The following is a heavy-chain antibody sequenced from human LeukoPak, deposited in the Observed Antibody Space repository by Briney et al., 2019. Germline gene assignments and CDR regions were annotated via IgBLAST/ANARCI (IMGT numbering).Heavy chain of an antibody. CDR3: ARSPMTTVTTRPFDI. CDR1: GGSFSGYY. CDR2: INHSGST. D-gene: IGHD4-17*01. V-gene: IGHV4-34*01. J-gene: IGHJ3*02. Sequence: PSETLSLTCAVYGGSFSGYYWSWIRQPPGKGLEWIGEINHSGSTNYNPSLKSRVTISVDTSKNQFSLKLSSVTAADTAVYYCARSPMTTVTTRPFDIWGQGTMVTVSS.